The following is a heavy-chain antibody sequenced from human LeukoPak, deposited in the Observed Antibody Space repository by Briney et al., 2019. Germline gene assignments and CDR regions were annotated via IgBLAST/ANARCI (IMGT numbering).Heavy chain of an antibody. Sequence: GRSLRLSCAASGITFSSYAMHWVRQAPGKGLEWVAVISYDGSNKYYADSVKGRFTISRDNSKNTLYLQMNSLRAEDTAVYYCARDQRAIVVVPAAMAGPPYYGMDVWGQGTTVTVSS. CDR3: ARDQRAIVVVPAAMAGPPYYGMDV. CDR2: ISYDGSNK. V-gene: IGHV3-30-3*01. D-gene: IGHD2-2*01. J-gene: IGHJ6*02. CDR1: GITFSSYA.